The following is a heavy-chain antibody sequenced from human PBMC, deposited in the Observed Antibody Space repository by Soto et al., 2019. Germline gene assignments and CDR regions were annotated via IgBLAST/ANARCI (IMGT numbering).Heavy chain of an antibody. CDR2: IRGSGDST. CDR1: EFTFSRYA. J-gene: IGHJ4*02. V-gene: IGHV3-23*01. CDR3: AKDQGDASNTFDL. D-gene: IGHD1-26*01. Sequence: EVRLSESGGGLVQPGGSLRLSCAASEFTFSRYAMIWVRQAPGKGLEWVSTIRGSGDSTFYAGSLKGRFTVSRDNSENTLYLQMNSPRAEDTAFYYCAKDQGDASNTFDLWVQGTLGTVSA.